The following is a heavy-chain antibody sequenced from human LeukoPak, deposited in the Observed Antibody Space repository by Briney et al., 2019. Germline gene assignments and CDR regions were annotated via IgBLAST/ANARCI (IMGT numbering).Heavy chain of an antibody. CDR3: TSLSPGIAVAGSDFDY. J-gene: IGHJ4*02. Sequence: GGSLRLSCAASGFTFSSYSMNWVRQAPGRGLEWVSYISSSSSTIYYADSVKGRFTISRDNAKNSLYLQMNSLRAEDTAVYYCTSLSPGIAVAGSDFDYWGQGTLVTVSS. CDR1: GFTFSSYS. V-gene: IGHV3-48*01. D-gene: IGHD6-19*01. CDR2: ISSSSSTI.